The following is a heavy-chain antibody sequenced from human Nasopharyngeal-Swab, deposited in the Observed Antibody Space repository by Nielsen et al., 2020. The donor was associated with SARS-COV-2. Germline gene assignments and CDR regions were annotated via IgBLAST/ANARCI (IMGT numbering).Heavy chain of an antibody. V-gene: IGHV3-48*01. CDR1: GFTFSSYS. J-gene: IGHJ4*02. CDR2: ISSSSSTI. D-gene: IGHD3-10*01. Sequence: GGSLRLSCAASGFTFSSYSMNWVRQAPGKGLEWVSYISSSSSTIYYADSVKGRFTISRDNAKNSLYLQMNSLRAEDTAVYYCAREGQGTPIDFWGQGTLVTVSS. CDR3: AREGQGTPIDF.